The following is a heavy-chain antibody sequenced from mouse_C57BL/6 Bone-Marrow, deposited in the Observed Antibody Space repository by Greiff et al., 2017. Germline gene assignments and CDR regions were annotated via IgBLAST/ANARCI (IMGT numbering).Heavy chain of an antibody. Sequence: VKLVESGAELARPGASVKLSCKASGYTFTSYGISWVKQRTGQGLEWIGEIYPRSGNTYYNEKFKGKATLTADKSSSTAYMELRSLTSEDSAVYFCARWGRTDIDYWGQGTTLTVSS. V-gene: IGHV1-81*01. J-gene: IGHJ2*01. CDR1: GYTFTSYG. CDR2: IYPRSGNT. CDR3: ARWGRTDIDY. D-gene: IGHD3-3*01.